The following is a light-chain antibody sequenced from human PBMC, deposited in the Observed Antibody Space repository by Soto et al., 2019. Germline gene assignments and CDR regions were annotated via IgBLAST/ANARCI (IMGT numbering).Light chain of an antibody. CDR2: DVS. CDR1: SSDVGGYNY. Sequence: QSVLTQPRSVSGSPGQSVTISCTGTSSDVGGYNYVSWYQQHPGKAPKLMIYDVSKRPSGVPDRFSGSKSGNTASLTISGHQAEDEADYYCCSYAGSSYVFGTGIKLTVL. V-gene: IGLV2-11*01. J-gene: IGLJ1*01. CDR3: CSYAGSSYV.